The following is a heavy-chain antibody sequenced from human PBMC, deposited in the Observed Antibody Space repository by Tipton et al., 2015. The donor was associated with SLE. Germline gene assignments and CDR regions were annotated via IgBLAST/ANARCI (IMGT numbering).Heavy chain of an antibody. Sequence: QSGAEVKKPGASVRISCKASGYTLANYAMNWVRQAPGHGLEWMGWINTSTGRPTYAQGFTGRFVFSLDTPVNTAYLEISSLKTEDTAVYYCATDFWSGTSPDYWGQGTLVTVSS. V-gene: IGHV7-4-1*02. CDR3: ATDFWSGTSPDY. D-gene: IGHD3-3*01. CDR1: GYTLANYA. CDR2: INTSTGRP. J-gene: IGHJ4*02.